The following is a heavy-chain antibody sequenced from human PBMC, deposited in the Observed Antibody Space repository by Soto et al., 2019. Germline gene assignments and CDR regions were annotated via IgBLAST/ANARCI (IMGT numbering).Heavy chain of an antibody. CDR1: GGSISSADYY. J-gene: IGHJ4*02. CDR3: ARDHGDD. V-gene: IGHV4-30-4*01. Sequence: QVQLQESGPGLVKPSQTLSLTCTVSGGSISSADYYWSWLRQPPGKGLEWIGYIYYDGRTYYNPSLKSRITISIDTSKNQFSLQLTSVTAADTATYYCARDHGDDWGQGTLVTVSS. CDR2: IYYDGRT.